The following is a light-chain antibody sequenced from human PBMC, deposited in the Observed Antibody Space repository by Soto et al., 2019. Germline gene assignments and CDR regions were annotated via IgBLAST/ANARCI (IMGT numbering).Light chain of an antibody. J-gene: IGLJ1*01. CDR3: QSHDSSLSGYV. CDR2: GNS. CDR1: TSNIGAGYD. V-gene: IGLV1-40*01. Sequence: QSVLTQPPSVSGAPGQRVTIPCTGSTSNIGAGYDVHWYQQLPGRVPKLLIFGNSNRPSGVPDRFSGSKSGTSASLAITGLQAEDEADYYCQSHDSSLSGYVFGSGTKLTVL.